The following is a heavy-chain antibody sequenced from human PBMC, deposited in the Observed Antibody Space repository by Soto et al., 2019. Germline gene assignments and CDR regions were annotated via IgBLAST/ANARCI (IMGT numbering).Heavy chain of an antibody. V-gene: IGHV1-3*01. CDR3: ARKILDIVVVPADDAFDI. Sequence: ASVKVSCKASGYTFTSYAMHWVRQAPGQRLEWMGWINAGNGNTKYSQKFHGRVTITRDTSASTAYMELSSLRSEDTAVYYCARKILDIVVVPADDAFDIWGQGTMVTVSS. J-gene: IGHJ3*02. CDR2: INAGNGNT. CDR1: GYTFTSYA. D-gene: IGHD2-2*03.